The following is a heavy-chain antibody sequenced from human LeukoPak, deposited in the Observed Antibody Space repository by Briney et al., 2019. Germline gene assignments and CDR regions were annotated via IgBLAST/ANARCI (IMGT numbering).Heavy chain of an antibody. CDR2: INPNSGGT. J-gene: IGHJ4*02. V-gene: IGHV1-2*02. CDR1: GYTFTGYY. Sequence: ASVKVSCKASGYTFTGYYMHWVRQAPGQGHEWMGWINPNSGGTNYAQTFQGRVTMTRGPSISTAYIELGRLRSGDTAVYYCARAVPLRAYCGGDCQDAFDYWGQGTLVTVSS. D-gene: IGHD2-21*02. CDR3: ARAVPLRAYCGGDCQDAFDY.